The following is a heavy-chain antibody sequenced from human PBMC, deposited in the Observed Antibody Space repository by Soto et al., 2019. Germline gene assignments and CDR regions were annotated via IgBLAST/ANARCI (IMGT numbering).Heavy chain of an antibody. CDR3: TTDDPINRN. CDR1: GFTFSNAW. V-gene: IGHV3-15*01. Sequence: GGSLRLSCAASGFTFSNAWMTWVRQAPGKGLEWVGRIKSKIDGGTTDYAAPVKGRFTISRDDPKNMLYLQMNSLKIEDTAVYYCTTDDPINRNWGQGTLVTVSS. J-gene: IGHJ4*02. CDR2: IKSKIDGGTT.